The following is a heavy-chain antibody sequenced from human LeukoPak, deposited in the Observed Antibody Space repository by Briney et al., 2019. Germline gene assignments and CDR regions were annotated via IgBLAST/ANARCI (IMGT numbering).Heavy chain of an antibody. V-gene: IGHV4-61*02. CDR1: GGSISSGSYY. D-gene: IGHD5-18*01. CDR3: ARDRRYSYGTGFDP. J-gene: IGHJ5*02. CDR2: IYTSGST. Sequence: SETLSLTCTVSGGSISSGSYYWSWIRQPAGKGLEWIGRIYTSGSTNYNPSFKSRVTISVDTSKNQFSLKLSSVTAADTAVYYCARDRRYSYGTGFDPWGQGTLVTVSS.